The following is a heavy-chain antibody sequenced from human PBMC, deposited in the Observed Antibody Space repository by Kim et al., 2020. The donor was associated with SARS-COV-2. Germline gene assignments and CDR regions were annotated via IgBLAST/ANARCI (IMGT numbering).Heavy chain of an antibody. CDR3: ARGKGYYGSGSYDY. D-gene: IGHD3-10*01. J-gene: IGHJ4*02. CDR1: GYTFTNYA. CDR2: INTNTGNP. V-gene: IGHV7-4-1*02. Sequence: ASVKVSCKASGYTFTNYAMIWVRQAPGQGLEWMGWINTNTGNPTYAQGFTGRFVFSLDTSISTAYLQISSLKAEDTAVFYCARGKGYYGSGSYDYWGQGTLVTVSS.